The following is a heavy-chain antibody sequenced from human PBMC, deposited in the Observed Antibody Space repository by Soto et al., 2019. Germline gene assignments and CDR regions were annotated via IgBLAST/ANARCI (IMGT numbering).Heavy chain of an antibody. V-gene: IGHV3-30*18. D-gene: IGHD2-2*02. CDR2: ISYDGSNK. CDR1: GFTFSSYG. CDR3: AKDGYCSRTSCYTGGESPDY. J-gene: IGHJ4*02. Sequence: QVQLVESGGGVVQPGRSLRLSCAASGFTFSSYGMHWVRQAPGKGLEWVAVISYDGSNKYYADSVKGRFTISRDNSKNTLDLQMNSLRAEDTAVYYCAKDGYCSRTSCYTGGESPDYWGQGTLVTVSS.